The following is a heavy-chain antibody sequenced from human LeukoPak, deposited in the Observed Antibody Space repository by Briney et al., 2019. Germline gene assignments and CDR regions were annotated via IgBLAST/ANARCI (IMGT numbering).Heavy chain of an antibody. J-gene: IGHJ6*03. CDR1: GGTFSSYA. CDR3: ARGEGGAARPSANYYYYYMDV. D-gene: IGHD6-6*01. V-gene: IGHV1-69*13. CDR2: IIPIFGTA. Sequence: ASVKVSCKASGGTFSSYAISWVRQAPGQGLEWMGGIIPIFGTANYAQKFQGRVTITADESTSTAYMELSSLRSEDTAVYYCARGEGGAARPSANYYYYYMDVWGKGTTVTVSS.